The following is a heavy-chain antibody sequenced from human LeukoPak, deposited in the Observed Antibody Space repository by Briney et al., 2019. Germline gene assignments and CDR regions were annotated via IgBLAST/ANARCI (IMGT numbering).Heavy chain of an antibody. V-gene: IGHV6-1*01. CDR2: TYYRSTWYN. CDR3: ARRLTQYDYFDH. CDR1: GDSVSSNSVT. D-gene: IGHD2-2*01. Sequence: SQTLSLTCAISGDSVSSNSVTWNWIRQSPSRGLEWLGRTYYRSTWYNDYAVSVRGRITVNPDTSKNQFSLHLNSVTPEDTAVYYCARRLTQYDYFDHWGQGILVTVSS. J-gene: IGHJ4*02.